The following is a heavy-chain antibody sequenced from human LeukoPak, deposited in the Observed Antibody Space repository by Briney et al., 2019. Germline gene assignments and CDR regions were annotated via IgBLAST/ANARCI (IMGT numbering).Heavy chain of an antibody. V-gene: IGHV4-59*11. CDR1: GRSISGHC. D-gene: IGHD3-22*01. J-gene: IGHJ3*01. Sequence: SETLSLTCTVSGRSISGHCWSWIRQPPGKEPEWIAYIYYTGRTRYNPSLQRRVTISADTSQHHFSLKLTSMTAADAATYYCARLLDNDSSGDPDTFDVWGQGTKVSVSS. CDR3: ARLLDNDSSGDPDTFDV. CDR2: IYYTGRT.